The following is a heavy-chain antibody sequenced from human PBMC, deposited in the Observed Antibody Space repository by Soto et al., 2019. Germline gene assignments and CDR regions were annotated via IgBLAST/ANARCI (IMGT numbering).Heavy chain of an antibody. Sequence: PLETLPLTCTVSGGSGSSGSYYWSWIRQPPGKGLEWIGYIYYSGSTNYNPSLKSRVTISVDTSKNQFSLKLSSVTAADTAVYYCARPLYSYGPMDVWGQGTTVTVS. CDR3: ARPLYSYGPMDV. D-gene: IGHD5-18*01. V-gene: IGHV4-61*01. J-gene: IGHJ6*02. CDR1: GGSGSSGSYY. CDR2: IYYSGST.